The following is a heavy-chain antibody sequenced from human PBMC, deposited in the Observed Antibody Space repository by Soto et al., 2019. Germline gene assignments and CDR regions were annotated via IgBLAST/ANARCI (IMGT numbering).Heavy chain of an antibody. CDR3: ARKTITMVRGVIFDY. CDR1: GVSLSTSGMG. V-gene: IGHV2-5*02. J-gene: IGHJ4*02. Sequence: SGPTVVNPTPTLTLTCTFSGVSLSTSGMGVGWIRQPPGKALEWLALVYWDDDKRYSPSLKSRLTISKDTSKSQVVLTMTNMDPVDTATYYCARKTITMVRGVIFDYWGQGTLVTVSS. CDR2: VYWDDDK. D-gene: IGHD3-10*01.